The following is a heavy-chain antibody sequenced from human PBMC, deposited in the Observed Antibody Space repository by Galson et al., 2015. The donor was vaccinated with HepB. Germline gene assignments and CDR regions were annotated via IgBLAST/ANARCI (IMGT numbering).Heavy chain of an antibody. CDR2: ISSSGSTI. V-gene: IGHV3-48*03. D-gene: IGHD2-2*01. J-gene: IGHJ6*02. Sequence: SLRLSCAASGFTFSSYEMNWVRQAPGKGLEWVSYISSSGSTIYYADSVKGRFTISRDNAKNSLYLQMNSLRAEDTAVYYCARDGVVPAATHQYYYYYGMDVWGQGTTVTVSS. CDR3: ARDGVVPAATHQYYYYYGMDV. CDR1: GFTFSSYE.